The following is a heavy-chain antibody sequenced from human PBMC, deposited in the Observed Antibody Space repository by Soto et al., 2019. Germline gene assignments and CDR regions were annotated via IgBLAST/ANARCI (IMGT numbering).Heavy chain of an antibody. CDR2: INTYNGMT. Sequence: QVQLVQSGGEVKKPRASVTVSCKASGYTFINYHITWVRQAPGQGLEWMAWINTYNGMTDYAQRFQGRVTMTRDTSTTTAYMELRNLGSDDTAVYFCGKSPRGEMATDWGQGTLVTVSS. V-gene: IGHV1-18*01. CDR3: GKSPRGEMATD. D-gene: IGHD5-12*01. J-gene: IGHJ4*02. CDR1: GYTFINYH.